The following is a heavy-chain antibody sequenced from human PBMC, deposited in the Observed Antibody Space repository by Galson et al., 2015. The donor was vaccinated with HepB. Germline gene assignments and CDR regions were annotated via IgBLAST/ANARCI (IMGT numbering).Heavy chain of an antibody. J-gene: IGHJ4*02. CDR2: MNPNSGNS. CDR1: GDTCASYD. Sequence: SVPVSCKASGDTCASYDINWGRQATGPGLVWIGSMNPNSGNSGYTQIYEGRVTLTRDTSISTAYMELSGLRSEDTAVYYCARGDYWGQGTLVTVSS. CDR3: ARGDY. V-gene: IGHV1-8*01.